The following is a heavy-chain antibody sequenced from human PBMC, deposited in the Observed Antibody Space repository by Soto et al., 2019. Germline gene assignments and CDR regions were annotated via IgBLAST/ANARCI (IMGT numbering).Heavy chain of an antibody. J-gene: IGHJ4*02. CDR3: ARVLTAMEIDY. CDR1: GFTVSSNY. V-gene: IGHV3-53*01. CDR2: IYSGGST. D-gene: IGHD5-18*01. Sequence: PGGSLRLSCAASGFTVSSNYMSWVRQAPGKGLEWVSVIYSGGSTYYADSVKGRFTISRDNSKNTLYLQMNGLRAEDTAVYYCARVLTAMEIDYWGQGTLVTVSS.